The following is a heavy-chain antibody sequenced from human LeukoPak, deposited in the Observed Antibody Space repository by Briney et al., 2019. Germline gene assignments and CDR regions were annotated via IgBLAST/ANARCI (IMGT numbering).Heavy chain of an antibody. V-gene: IGHV1-69*13. CDR1: GYTFTGYY. CDR3: ARGITMVRGVIIGTFDY. D-gene: IGHD3-10*01. J-gene: IGHJ4*02. Sequence: GASVKVSCKASGYTFTGYYMHWVRQAPGQGLEWMGGIIPIFGTANYAQKFQGRVTITADESTSTAYMELSSLRSEDTAVYYCARGITMVRGVIIGTFDYWGQGTLVTVSS. CDR2: IIPIFGTA.